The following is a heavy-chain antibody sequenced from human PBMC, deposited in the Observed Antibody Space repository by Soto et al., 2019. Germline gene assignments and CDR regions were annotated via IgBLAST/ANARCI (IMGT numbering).Heavy chain of an antibody. CDR3: AKAPGTASGWRSELGLWYYYYMDV. J-gene: IGHJ6*03. Sequence: GGSLRLSCAASGFTFSSYGMHWVRQAPGKGLEWVAVISYDGSNKYYADSVKGRFTISRDNSKNTLYLQMNSLRAEDTAVYYCAKAPGTASGWRSELGLWYYYYMDVWGKGTTVTVSS. CDR2: ISYDGSNK. CDR1: GFTFSSYG. V-gene: IGHV3-30*18. D-gene: IGHD6-19*01.